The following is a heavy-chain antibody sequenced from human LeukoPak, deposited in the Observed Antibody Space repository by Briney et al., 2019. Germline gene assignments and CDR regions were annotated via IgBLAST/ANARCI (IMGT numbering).Heavy chain of an antibody. CDR1: GFTFSSYG. CDR2: ISSGGGST. V-gene: IGHV3-23*01. D-gene: IGHD3-22*01. CDR3: AKSGYNYDSNAYPFIDY. J-gene: IGHJ4*02. Sequence: GALRLSCAASGFTFSSYGMSWVRQAPGKALEWVSGISSGGGSTHYADSVKGRFTISRDNSKNTLYLEMSSLRAEDTAVYYCAKSGYNYDSNAYPFIDYWGQGTLVTVSS.